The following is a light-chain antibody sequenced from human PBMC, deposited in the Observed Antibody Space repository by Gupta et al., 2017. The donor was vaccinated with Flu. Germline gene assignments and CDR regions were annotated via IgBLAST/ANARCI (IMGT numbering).Light chain of an antibody. J-gene: IGKJ1*01. V-gene: IGKV3-20*01. CDR1: QSVSSSY. CDR3: QQYGSSPWT. CDR2: GAS. Sequence: EIVLTQSPGTLSLSPGERATLSCRASQSVSSSYLAWYQQKPGQAPRLLIYGASSRAPGIPDRCSGSGSGTDFTLTISRLEPEDFAVYYCQQYGSSPWTFGQGTKVEIK.